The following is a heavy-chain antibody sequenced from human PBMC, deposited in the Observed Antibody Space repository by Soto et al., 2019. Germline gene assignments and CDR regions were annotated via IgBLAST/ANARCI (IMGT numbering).Heavy chain of an antibody. CDR3: ARAYYYDSSGYPFDY. CDR2: ISYDGSNK. V-gene: IGHV3-30-3*01. J-gene: IGHJ4*02. CDR1: GFTFSSYA. Sequence: GGSLRLSCAASGFTFSSYAMHWVRQAPGKGLEWVAVISYDGSNKYYADSVKGRFTISRGNSKNTLYLQMNSLRAEDTAVYYCARAYYYDSSGYPFDYWGQGTLVTVSS. D-gene: IGHD3-22*01.